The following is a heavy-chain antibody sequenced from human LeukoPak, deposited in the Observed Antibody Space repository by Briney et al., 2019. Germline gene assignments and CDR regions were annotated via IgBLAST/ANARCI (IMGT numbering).Heavy chain of an antibody. V-gene: IGHV4-34*01. Sequence: PSETLSLTCAVYGGSFSGYYWSWIRQPPGKGLEWIGEINHSGSTNYNPSLKSRVTISVDTSKNQFSLKLSSVTAADTAVYYCARGRGVVIHFDPWGQGTLVTVSS. CDR1: GGSFSGYY. J-gene: IGHJ5*02. CDR2: INHSGST. D-gene: IGHD3-3*01. CDR3: ARGRGVVIHFDP.